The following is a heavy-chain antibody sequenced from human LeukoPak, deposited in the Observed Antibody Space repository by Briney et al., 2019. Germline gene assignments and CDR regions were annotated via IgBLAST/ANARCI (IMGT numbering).Heavy chain of an antibody. CDR3: AKGGRAPNRYCSSTSCYGWLGDY. D-gene: IGHD2-2*01. V-gene: IGHV1-46*01. Sequence: GASVKVSCKASGYTSTSYYMHWVRQAPGQGLEWMGIINPSGGSTSYAQKFQGRVTMTRDMSTSTVYMELSSLRSEDTAVYYCAKGGRAPNRYCSSTSCYGWLGDYWGQGTLVTVSS. CDR2: INPSGGST. CDR1: GYTSTSYY. J-gene: IGHJ4*02.